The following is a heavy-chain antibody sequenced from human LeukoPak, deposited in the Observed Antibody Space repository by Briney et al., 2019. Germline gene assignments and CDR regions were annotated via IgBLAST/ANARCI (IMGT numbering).Heavy chain of an antibody. CDR3: ARGGYCSGGSCQNWFDP. Sequence: SETLSLTCTVSGGSISSSGYYWGWIRQPPGKGLEWIGSIYYSGSTYYNPSLKSRVTISVDTSKNQFSLKLSSVTAADTAVYYCARGGYCSGGSCQNWFDPWGQGTLVTVSS. CDR1: GGSISSSGYY. CDR2: IYYSGST. D-gene: IGHD2-15*01. V-gene: IGHV4-39*07. J-gene: IGHJ5*02.